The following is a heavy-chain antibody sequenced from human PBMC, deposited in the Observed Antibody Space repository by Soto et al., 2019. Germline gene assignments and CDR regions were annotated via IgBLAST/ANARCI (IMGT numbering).Heavy chain of an antibody. Sequence: GGSLRLSCGAPGVTFKDYGMHWVRQAPGKDMEWVAVISYDGKQTYYADSAKGRFTISKDKSMRTLFLQMNSLRFDDTAVYYCARDGCGSNWYFDLWGRGTLVT. J-gene: IGHJ2*01. CDR2: ISYDGKQT. CDR1: GVTFKDYG. D-gene: IGHD1-26*01. CDR3: ARDGCGSNWYFDL. V-gene: IGHV3-30*03.